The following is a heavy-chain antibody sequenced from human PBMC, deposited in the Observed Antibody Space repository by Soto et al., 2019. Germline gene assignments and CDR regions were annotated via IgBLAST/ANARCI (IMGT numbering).Heavy chain of an antibody. CDR1: GGTFSSYA. CDR3: ARKEYNWNPRYYYGMDV. Sequence: SVKVSCKASGGTFSSYAISWVRQAPGQGLEWMGGIIPIFGTANYAQKFQGRVTITADGSTSTAYMELSSLRSEDTAVYYCARKEYNWNPRYYYGMDVWGQGTTVTVSS. CDR2: IIPIFGTA. D-gene: IGHD1-20*01. V-gene: IGHV1-69*13. J-gene: IGHJ6*02.